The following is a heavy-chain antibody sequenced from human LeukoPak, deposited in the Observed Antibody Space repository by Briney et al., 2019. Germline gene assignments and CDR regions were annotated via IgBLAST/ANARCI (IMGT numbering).Heavy chain of an antibody. CDR2: INHSGST. CDR3: ARTSTGYSGGWYFIGNFDY. CDR1: GGSFSGYY. V-gene: IGHV4-34*01. D-gene: IGHD6-19*01. J-gene: IGHJ4*02. Sequence: SETLSLTCAVYGGSFSGYYWSWIRQPPGKGLEWIGEINHSGSTNYNPSLKSRVTISVDTSKNQFSLKLSSVTAADTAVYFCARTSTGYSGGWYFIGNFDYWGQGTLVTVSS.